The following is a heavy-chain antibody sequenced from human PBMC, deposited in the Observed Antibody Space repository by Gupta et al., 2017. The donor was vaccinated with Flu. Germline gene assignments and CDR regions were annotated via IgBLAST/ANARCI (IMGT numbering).Heavy chain of an antibody. D-gene: IGHD2-2*01. CDR2: ISYDGSNK. V-gene: IGHV3-30*18. J-gene: IGHJ5*02. Sequence: QAPGKGLEWVAVISYDGSNKYYADSVKGRFTTSRDNSKNTLYLQMNSLRAEDTAVYYCAKDLYQLLSNWFDPWGQGTLVTVSS. CDR3: AKDLYQLLSNWFDP.